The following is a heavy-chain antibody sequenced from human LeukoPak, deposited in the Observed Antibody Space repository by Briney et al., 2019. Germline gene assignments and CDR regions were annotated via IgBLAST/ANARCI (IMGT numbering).Heavy chain of an antibody. CDR1: GFTFSSYA. Sequence: GGSLRLSCAASGFTFSSYAMSWVRQAPGKGLEWVSVISGSGGSTYYADSVKGRFTISRDNPRNTLYLQMNSLRAEDTAVYYCAKSRGGWYEFDSWGQGTLVTVSS. J-gene: IGHJ4*02. D-gene: IGHD6-19*01. CDR2: ISGSGGST. V-gene: IGHV3-23*01. CDR3: AKSRGGWYEFDS.